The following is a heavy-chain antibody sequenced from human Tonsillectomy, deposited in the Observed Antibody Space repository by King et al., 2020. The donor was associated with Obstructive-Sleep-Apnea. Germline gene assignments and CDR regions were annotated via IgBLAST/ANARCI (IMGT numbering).Heavy chain of an antibody. CDR3: AISVDTAMVFDY. CDR1: GVSISSYY. Sequence: VQLQESGPGLVKPSETLSLTCTVSGVSISSYYWSWIRQPPGKGLEWIGYVYYSGSTTYNPSLKSRVTISVDTSKKQFSLKLSSVTAADTAVYYCAISVDTAMVFDYWGQGTLVTVSS. D-gene: IGHD5-18*01. V-gene: IGHV4-59*08. CDR2: VYYSGST. J-gene: IGHJ4*02.